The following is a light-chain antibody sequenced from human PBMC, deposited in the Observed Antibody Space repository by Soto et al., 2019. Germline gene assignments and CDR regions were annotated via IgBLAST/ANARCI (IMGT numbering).Light chain of an antibody. Sequence: DIQMTQSPSSLSASVGDRVTITCRASQGIRNGLGWFQQKPGKAPKHLIYAASSLQSGVPSRFSGSGSGTEFSLTISSLQPEDFATYYCLQHNSFPCTFGQGTKPEIK. V-gene: IGKV1-17*01. J-gene: IGKJ2*02. CDR3: LQHNSFPCT. CDR2: AAS. CDR1: QGIRNG.